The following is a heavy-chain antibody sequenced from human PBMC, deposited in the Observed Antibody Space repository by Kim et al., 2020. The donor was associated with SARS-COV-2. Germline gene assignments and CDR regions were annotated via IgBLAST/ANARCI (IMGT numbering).Heavy chain of an antibody. J-gene: IGHJ4*02. D-gene: IGHD6-19*01. V-gene: IGHV4-39*07. Sequence: NPALKSRVTRSVDTSKNQFSLKLSSVTAADTAGYYCARAQYSSGWYVDYWGQGTLVTVSS. CDR3: ARAQYSSGWYVDY.